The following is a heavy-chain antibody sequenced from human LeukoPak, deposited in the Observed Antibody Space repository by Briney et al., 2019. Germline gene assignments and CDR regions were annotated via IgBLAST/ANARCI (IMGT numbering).Heavy chain of an antibody. V-gene: IGHV4-34*01. CDR3: ARQRGYYDILTGYFNFPGFDP. D-gene: IGHD3-9*01. CDR1: GGSFSGYY. CDR2: INHSRST. J-gene: IGHJ5*02. Sequence: SETLSLTCAVYGGSFSGYYWSWIRQPPGKGLEWIGEINHSRSTNYNPSLKSRVTISVDTSKNQFSLKLSSVTAADTAVYYCARQRGYYDILTGYFNFPGFDPWGQGTLVTVSS.